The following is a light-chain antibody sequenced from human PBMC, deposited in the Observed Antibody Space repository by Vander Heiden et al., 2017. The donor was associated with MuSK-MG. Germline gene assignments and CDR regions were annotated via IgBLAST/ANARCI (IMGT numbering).Light chain of an antibody. CDR3: QQSDNVPHT. V-gene: IGKV1-39*01. CDR1: QAISTS. J-gene: IGKJ4*01. Sequence: DIQMTQSPSSLSASVGDRVTIPCRSSQAISTSLNWYQQKPGKPPKLLIYAASTLESRVPSRFSGSGSGTDFTLTISSLQPEDFATYYCQQSDNVPHTFGGGTKVEIK. CDR2: AAS.